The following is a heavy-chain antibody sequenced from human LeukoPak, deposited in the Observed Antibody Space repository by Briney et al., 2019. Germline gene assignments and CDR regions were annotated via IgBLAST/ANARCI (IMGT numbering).Heavy chain of an antibody. Sequence: PSETLSLTCTVSGGSISSSSYYWGWIRQPPGKGLEWIGSIYYSGSTYYNPSLKSRVTISVDTSKNQFSLKLSSVTAADTAVYYCARARRDIVVVIAVIDYWGQGTLVTVSS. V-gene: IGHV4-39*07. D-gene: IGHD2-15*01. CDR3: ARARRDIVVVIAVIDY. CDR1: GGSISSSSYY. CDR2: IYYSGST. J-gene: IGHJ4*02.